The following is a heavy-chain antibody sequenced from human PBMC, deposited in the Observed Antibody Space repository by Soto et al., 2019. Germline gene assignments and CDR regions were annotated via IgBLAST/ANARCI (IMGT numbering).Heavy chain of an antibody. CDR1: GFTCSDHY. Sequence: ELQLVESGGGLVQPGGSLSLSCAASGFTCSDHYMDWVRQAPGKGLEWVGRSRNKANSDSTEYAASVKGRFTISRDDSKNSLYMQMNRLKTEDTAVYYCVRVQCRGGSCSYDAFDIWGQGTQVTVSS. V-gene: IGHV3-72*01. CDR2: SRNKANSDST. CDR3: VRVQCRGGSCSYDAFDI. D-gene: IGHD2-15*01. J-gene: IGHJ3*02.